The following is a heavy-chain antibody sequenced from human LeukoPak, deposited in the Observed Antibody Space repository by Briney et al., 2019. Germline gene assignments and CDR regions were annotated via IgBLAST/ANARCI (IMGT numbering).Heavy chain of an antibody. V-gene: IGHV3-21*01. CDR1: GFIFSTYS. CDR3: ARHTSASVGTLLGY. D-gene: IGHD7-27*01. CDR2: ISSRSRYI. J-gene: IGHJ4*02. Sequence: GGSLRLSCAASGFIFSTYSMHWARQAPGKGLEWGSSISSRSRYINYADSVKGRFTISRDNTKNSRYLQMDSLRAEDTAIYYCARHTSASVGTLLGYWGQGTLVTVSS.